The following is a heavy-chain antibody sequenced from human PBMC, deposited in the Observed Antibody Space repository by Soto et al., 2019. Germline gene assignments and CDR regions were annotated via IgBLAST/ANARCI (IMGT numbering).Heavy chain of an antibody. V-gene: IGHV1-69*04. J-gene: IGHJ4*02. CDR3: AREGDMKFHSDSSDEPGD. Sequence: SVNVSCKASGGTFSSFVISWVRQAPGQGLEWMGRIIPSIGIINYAQKFQGRVTITADTSTSTAYMELSSLRSDDTAVYYCAREGDMKFHSDSSDEPGDWGQGTRVNVSS. D-gene: IGHD3-22*01. CDR2: IIPSIGII. CDR1: GGTFSSFV.